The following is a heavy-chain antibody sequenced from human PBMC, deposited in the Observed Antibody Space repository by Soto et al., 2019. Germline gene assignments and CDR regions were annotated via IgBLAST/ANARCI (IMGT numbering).Heavy chain of an antibody. CDR3: GRSSSWACDY. V-gene: IGHV6-1*01. D-gene: IGHD6-13*01. CDR2: TYYRSKWYN. CDR1: GDSVSSKSVV. Sequence: SQTLSLTCAISGDSVSSKSVVWHWIRQSPSRGLEWLGRTYYRSKWYNDYPVSVKGRITINPDTSKNQFSLQLNSVTLEDTAVYYCGRSSSWACDYWGQGTLVTVS. J-gene: IGHJ4*02.